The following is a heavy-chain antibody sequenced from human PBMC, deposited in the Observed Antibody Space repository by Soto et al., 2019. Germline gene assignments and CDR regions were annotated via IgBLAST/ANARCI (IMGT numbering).Heavy chain of an antibody. D-gene: IGHD2-15*01. V-gene: IGHV1-69*01. J-gene: IGHJ2*01. CDR2: IIPIFGTA. CDR1: GGTFSSYA. Sequence: QVQLVQSGAEVKKPGSSVKVSCKASGGTFSSYAISWVRQAPGQGLEWMGGIIPIFGTANYAHKFQGRVTITADESTSTAYMQLSSHRSEDTAEYYCARGIVVLVAATPGWYFDLWGRGTLVTVSS. CDR3: ARGIVVLVAATPGWYFDL.